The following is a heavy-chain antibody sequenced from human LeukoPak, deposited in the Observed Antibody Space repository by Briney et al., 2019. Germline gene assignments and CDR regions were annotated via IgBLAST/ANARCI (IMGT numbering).Heavy chain of an antibody. CDR2: IIPIFGTT. CDR1: GGTFSSYA. D-gene: IGHD6-13*01. Sequence: GASVKVSCKASGGTFSSYAISWVRQAPGQGLEWMGGIIPIFGTTNYAQKFQDRVTITADKSMSTAYMELSSLRSEDTAVYYCARVVGLTGYSSSWYSGYYYYMDVWGKGTTVTVSS. V-gene: IGHV1-69*06. J-gene: IGHJ6*03. CDR3: ARVVGLTGYSSSWYSGYYYYMDV.